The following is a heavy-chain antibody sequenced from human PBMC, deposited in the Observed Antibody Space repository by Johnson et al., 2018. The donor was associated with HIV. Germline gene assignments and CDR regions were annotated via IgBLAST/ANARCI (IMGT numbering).Heavy chain of an antibody. CDR1: GFTFSDYY. CDR3: AKVLGEMATFDAFDI. Sequence: QMQLVESGGGLVKPGGSLRLSCAASGFTFSDYYMSWIRQAPGKGLEWFSYISSSGSTIYYADSVKGRFTISRDNAKNSLYLQMNSLRAEDTAVYYCAKVLGEMATFDAFDIWGQGAMVTVSS. D-gene: IGHD5-24*01. CDR2: ISSSGSTI. J-gene: IGHJ3*02. V-gene: IGHV3-11*04.